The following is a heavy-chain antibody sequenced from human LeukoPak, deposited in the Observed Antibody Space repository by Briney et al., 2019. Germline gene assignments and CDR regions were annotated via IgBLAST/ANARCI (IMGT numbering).Heavy chain of an antibody. V-gene: IGHV3-23*01. J-gene: IGHJ4*02. CDR3: ASPYSSSWLPLDYFDY. D-gene: IGHD6-13*01. Sequence: PGGSLRLSCAASGFTFSSYAMSWVRQAPGKGLEWVSAISGSGGSTYYADSVKGRFTISRDNSKNTLYLQMNSLRAEDTAVYYCASPYSSSWLPLDYFDYWGQGTLVTVSS. CDR1: GFTFSSYA. CDR2: ISGSGGST.